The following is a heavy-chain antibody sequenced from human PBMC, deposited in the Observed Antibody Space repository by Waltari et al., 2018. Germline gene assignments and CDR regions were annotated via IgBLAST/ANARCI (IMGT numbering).Heavy chain of an antibody. Sequence: QVQLVQSGAEVKKPGSSVKVSCKASGGTFSSNVISWVRQAPGQGLEWMGGLTPIFGTTNYAQKFQGRVTITADESTSTAYMELSSLRSDDSAVYYCARGGAGSIVVLEPAAGFHPFDIWGQGTLVTVSS. J-gene: IGHJ3*02. CDR3: ARGGAGSIVVLEPAAGFHPFDI. D-gene: IGHD2-2*01. V-gene: IGHV1-69*01. CDR2: LTPIFGTT. CDR1: GGTFSSNV.